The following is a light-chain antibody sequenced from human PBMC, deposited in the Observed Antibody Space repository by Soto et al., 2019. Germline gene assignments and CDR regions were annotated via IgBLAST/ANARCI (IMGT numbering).Light chain of an antibody. J-gene: IGLJ2*01. CDR3: FSYRSTGILL. CDR1: SSDVGGYNF. CDR2: EVS. Sequence: QSALTQPASVSGSPGQSITISCIGTSSDVGGYNFVSWYQQHPGKAPKLMIYEVSNRPSGVSTPFSGSKSGNTASLTISGLQAEDEADYYCFSYRSTGILLFGGGTKLTVL. V-gene: IGLV2-14*01.